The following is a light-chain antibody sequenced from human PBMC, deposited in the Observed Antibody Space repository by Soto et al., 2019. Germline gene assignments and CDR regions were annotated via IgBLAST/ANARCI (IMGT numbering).Light chain of an antibody. V-gene: IGKV2-28*01. Sequence: DTVMTQSPLSLPVTPGEPASISCKSSQSLLHSNGYNYVDWYLQKPGQSPQLLISLASNRASGVPDRFSGSGSGTDFTLKISSVEAVEVGVYSCRQPLQAPPTFGPGTKEEL. J-gene: IGKJ1*01. CDR3: RQPLQAPPT. CDR2: LAS. CDR1: QSLLHSNGYNY.